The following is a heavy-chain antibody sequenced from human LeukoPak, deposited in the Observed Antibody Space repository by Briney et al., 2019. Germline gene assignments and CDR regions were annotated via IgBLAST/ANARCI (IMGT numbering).Heavy chain of an antibody. Sequence: PSQTLCLTCTVSGGSISSGGYYWSWIRQHPGKGLEWIGYIYYSGSTYYNPSLKSRVTISVDTSKNQFSLKLSSVTAADTAVYYCARDSGSYYWFDYWGQGTLVTVSS. CDR1: GGSISSGGYY. J-gene: IGHJ4*02. D-gene: IGHD1-26*01. CDR3: ARDSGSYYWFDY. V-gene: IGHV4-31*03. CDR2: IYYSGST.